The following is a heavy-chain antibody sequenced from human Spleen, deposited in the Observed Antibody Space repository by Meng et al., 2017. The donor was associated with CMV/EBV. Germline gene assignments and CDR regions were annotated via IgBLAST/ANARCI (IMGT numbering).Heavy chain of an antibody. Sequence: GESLKISCAASGFTFNSYAMSWVRQAPGKGLVWVSRIISDGSSTNYADSVKGRFTISRDNAKNTLYLQMNSLRAEDTAVYYCASELAAGYWGQGTLVTVSS. CDR3: ASELAAGY. D-gene: IGHD6-25*01. V-gene: IGHV3-74*01. CDR2: IISDGSST. CDR1: GFTFNSYA. J-gene: IGHJ4*02.